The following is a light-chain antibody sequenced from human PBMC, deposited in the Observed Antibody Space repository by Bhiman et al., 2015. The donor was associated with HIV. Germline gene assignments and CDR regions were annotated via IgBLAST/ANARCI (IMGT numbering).Light chain of an antibody. CDR2: EDN. CDR3: QSYDTNILI. Sequence: NFVLTQPLSVSESPGKTVAISCTRSSGSIASTYVHWYQQRPGSSPTVVIYEDNRRPSGVPDRFSGAIDSSSNSASLTISGLKTEDEADYFCQSYDTNILIFGGGTKLTVL. CDR1: SGSIASTY. V-gene: IGLV6-57*01. J-gene: IGLJ2*01.